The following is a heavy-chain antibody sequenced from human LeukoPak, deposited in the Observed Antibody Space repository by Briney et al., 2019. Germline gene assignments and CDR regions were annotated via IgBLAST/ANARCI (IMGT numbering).Heavy chain of an antibody. CDR1: GFTLSTFA. Sequence: GGSLRLSCAPSGFTLSTFAMTWVRQAPGKGLEWASSISGSGDITHYADSVKGRFTISRDNSRNTLYLQMSSLRAEDTAVYYCAKDPNGDYIGAYDNWDQGSMVTVSS. CDR2: ISGSGDIT. CDR3: AKDPNGDYIGAYDN. J-gene: IGHJ3*02. V-gene: IGHV3-23*01. D-gene: IGHD2-8*01.